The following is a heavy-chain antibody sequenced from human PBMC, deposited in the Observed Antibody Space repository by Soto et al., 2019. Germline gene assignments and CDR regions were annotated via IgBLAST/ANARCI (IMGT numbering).Heavy chain of an antibody. J-gene: IGHJ6*02. V-gene: IGHV4-59*01. CDR3: ARRGYGPGFPYYNGMDV. D-gene: IGHD3-10*01. Sequence: SETLSLTCTASGGSMSSYYWSWIRQPPGKGLEWIGYIYYSGSTNYNPSLKSRVTMSVDTPKNQFSLKLSSVTAADTAVYYCARRGYGPGFPYYNGMDVWGQGTTVTVS. CDR1: GGSMSSYY. CDR2: IYYSGST.